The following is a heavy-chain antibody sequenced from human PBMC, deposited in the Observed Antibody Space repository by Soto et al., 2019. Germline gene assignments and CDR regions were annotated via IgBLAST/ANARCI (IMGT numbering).Heavy chain of an antibody. CDR1: GYTFTGYC. D-gene: IGHD6-19*01. V-gene: IGHV1-2*04. CDR2: INPNSGGT. Sequence: GASVKVCRKASGYTFTGYCMHWVRQAPGQGLEWMGWINPNSGGTNYAQKFQGWVTMTRDTSISTAYMELSRLRSDDTAVYYCAREGGSSGWLAFDIWGQGTMVTVSS. CDR3: AREGGSSGWLAFDI. J-gene: IGHJ3*02.